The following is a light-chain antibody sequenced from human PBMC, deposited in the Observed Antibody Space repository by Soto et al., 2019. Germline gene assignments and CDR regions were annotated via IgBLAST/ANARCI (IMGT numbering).Light chain of an antibody. CDR1: QSVDSNY. CDR2: GAS. Sequence: EIVLTQSPGTLSFSPVEESTLSFMAIQSVDSNYLAWYQQKPGQTPRLIIYGASGRADGIPHRFSGSGFGTDFTLTIRKVEPEDFAVYYCQQYGTPRSVNCGQGKRREIK. CDR3: QQYGTPRSVN. J-gene: IGKJ5*01. V-gene: IGKV3-20*01.